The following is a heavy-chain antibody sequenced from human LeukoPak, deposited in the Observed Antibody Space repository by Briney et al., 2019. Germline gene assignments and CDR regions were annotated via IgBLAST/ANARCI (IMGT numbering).Heavy chain of an antibody. CDR3: ARSLIPPTYSGNYVFYYYGMDV. D-gene: IGHD1-26*01. CDR2: FDPEDGET. CDR1: GYTLTELS. J-gene: IGHJ6*02. V-gene: IGHV1-24*01. Sequence: ASVKVSCKVSGYTLTELSMHWVRQAPGKGLEWMGGFDPEDGETIYAQKFQGRVTMTEDTSTDTAYMELSSLRAEDTAVYYCARSLIPPTYSGNYVFYYYGMDVWGQGTTVTVSS.